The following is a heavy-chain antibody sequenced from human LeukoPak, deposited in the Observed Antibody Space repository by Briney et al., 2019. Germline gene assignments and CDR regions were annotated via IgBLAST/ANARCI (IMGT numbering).Heavy chain of an antibody. D-gene: IGHD5-12*01. CDR1: EFTFSSYW. J-gene: IGHJ4*02. CDR2: IKEDGGEQ. Sequence: GGSLRLSCAASEFTFSSYWMSWVRQAPGKGLEWVANIKEDGGEQYYADSVKGRFSISRDNANNSFYLQMNNLRAEDTAVYYCAVGIGWLNDWGQGTLVTVSS. CDR3: AVGIGWLND. V-gene: IGHV3-7*01.